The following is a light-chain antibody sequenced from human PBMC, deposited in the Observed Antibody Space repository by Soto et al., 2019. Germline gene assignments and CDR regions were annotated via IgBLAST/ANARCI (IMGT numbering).Light chain of an antibody. CDR3: CSYAGSSTLYVV. V-gene: IGLV2-23*01. CDR1: SSDVGSYNL. J-gene: IGLJ2*01. CDR2: EGS. Sequence: QSVLTQPASVSGSPGQSITISCTGTSSDVGSYNLVSWYQQLPGKAPKLMIYEGSKRPSGVSNRFSGSKSGNTASLTISGLQAEDEADYYCCSYAGSSTLYVVFGGGTKLTVL.